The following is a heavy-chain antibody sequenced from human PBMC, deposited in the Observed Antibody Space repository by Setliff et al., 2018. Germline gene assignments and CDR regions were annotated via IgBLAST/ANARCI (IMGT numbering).Heavy chain of an antibody. CDR1: GGTFSSYG. Sequence: WASVKVSCKASGGTFSSYGISWVRQAPGQGLEWMGGTIPMFGTTNYARKFQGRVMIITDESTSTAYMQLSSLGSEDTAVYYCVREGADSRSSTDYRYYMDVWGKGTTVTVSS. CDR2: TIPMFGTT. D-gene: IGHD3-22*01. V-gene: IGHV1-69*05. J-gene: IGHJ6*03. CDR3: VREGADSRSSTDYRYYMDV.